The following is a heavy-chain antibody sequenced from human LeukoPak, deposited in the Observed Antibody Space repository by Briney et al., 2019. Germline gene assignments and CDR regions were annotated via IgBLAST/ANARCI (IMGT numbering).Heavy chain of an antibody. V-gene: IGHV1-18*01. CDR2: ISVHNGNR. CDR1: GYTFSTYG. Sequence: ASVKVSCKASGYTFSTYGISWVRQAPGQELEWMGWISVHNGNRNYAQKLQDRVTMTTDTSTSRAYMELRSLRSDDTAVYYCARAFRYFYDGSDYYYFDYWGQGTLVTVSS. CDR3: ARAFRYFYDGSDYYYFDY. D-gene: IGHD3-22*01. J-gene: IGHJ4*02.